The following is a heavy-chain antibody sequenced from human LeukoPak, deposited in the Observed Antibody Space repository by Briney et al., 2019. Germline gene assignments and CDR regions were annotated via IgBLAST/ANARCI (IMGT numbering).Heavy chain of an antibody. CDR2: INPNSGGT. V-gene: IGHV1-2*02. Sequence: ASVTVSCKASGYTFTDYYMHWVRQAPGQGLEWMGWINPNSGGTNYAQKFQGRVTMTRDTSINTAYLDLSTLTFEDTAVYFCARVSRIGIGRLAPSDYMDVWGEGTSVTISS. CDR3: ARVSRIGIGRLAPSDYMDV. D-gene: IGHD2-21*01. CDR1: GYTFTDYY. J-gene: IGHJ6*03.